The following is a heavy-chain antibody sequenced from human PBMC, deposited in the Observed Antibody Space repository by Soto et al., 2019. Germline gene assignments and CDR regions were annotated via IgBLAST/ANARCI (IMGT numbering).Heavy chain of an antibody. CDR1: GFTFSSYS. Sequence: EVQLVESGGGLVQPGGSLRLSCAASGFTFSSYSMSWVRQGPGKGLEWVSYIDTSGSTTYYADSVKGRFAISRDNAKNSLYLQVNSLRDEDTAVYYCARDRLTGDRREAFDIWGHGTMVTVSS. D-gene: IGHD7-27*01. J-gene: IGHJ3*02. V-gene: IGHV3-48*02. CDR2: IDTSGSTT. CDR3: ARDRLTGDRREAFDI.